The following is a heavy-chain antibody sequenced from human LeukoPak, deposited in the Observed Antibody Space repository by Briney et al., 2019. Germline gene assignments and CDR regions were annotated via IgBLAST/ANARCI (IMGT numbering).Heavy chain of an antibody. Sequence: ASVKVSCKASGYTFTSDYMHWVRQAPGQGLEWMGIINPSGGSTSYAQKFQSRVTMTRDTSTSTVYMELSSLRSEDTAVYYCARDADGGYVRPLRYWGQGTLLTVPS. CDR3: ARDADGGYVRPLRY. CDR2: INPSGGST. V-gene: IGHV1-46*01. D-gene: IGHD5-12*01. J-gene: IGHJ4*02. CDR1: GYTFTSDY.